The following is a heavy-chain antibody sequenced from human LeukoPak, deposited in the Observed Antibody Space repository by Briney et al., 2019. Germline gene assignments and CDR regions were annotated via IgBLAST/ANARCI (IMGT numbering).Heavy chain of an antibody. J-gene: IGHJ4*02. V-gene: IGHV5-51*01. CDR3: ARLLVATSGWDYFDY. D-gene: IGHD1-26*01. Sequence: HGGSLEISGQGSGSTFMNYWIGWVRQLPGKGLEWLGIIYPGDSDTRYSPSFQGQVTISADKSISTAYLQWNSLKASDTAMYYCARLLVATSGWDYFDYWGQGTLVTVSS. CDR1: GSTFMNYW. CDR2: IYPGDSDT.